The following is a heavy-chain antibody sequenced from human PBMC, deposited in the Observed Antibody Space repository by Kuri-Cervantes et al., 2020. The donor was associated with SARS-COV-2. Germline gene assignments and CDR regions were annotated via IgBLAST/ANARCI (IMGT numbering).Heavy chain of an antibody. J-gene: IGHJ5*02. CDR1: GGSISSSSYY. CDR2: IYYSGST. D-gene: IGHD6-13*01. V-gene: IGHV4-39*07. CDR3: ARSPGIAAAGTNWFDP. Sequence: SETLSLTCTVSGGSISSSSYYWGWIRQPPGKGLEWIGNIYYSGSTYYNPSLKSRVTISVDRSKNQFSLKLSSVTAADTAVYYCARSPGIAAAGTNWFDPWGQGTLVTVSS.